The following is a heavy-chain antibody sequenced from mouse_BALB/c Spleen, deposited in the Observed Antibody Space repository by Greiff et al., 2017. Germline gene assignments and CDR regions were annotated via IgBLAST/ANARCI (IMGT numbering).Heavy chain of an antibody. D-gene: IGHD2-4*01. V-gene: IGHV3-2*02. J-gene: IGHJ3*01. Sequence: EVHLVESGPGLVKPSQSLSLTCTVTGYSITSDYAWNWIRQFPGNKLEWMGYISYSGSTSYNPSLKSRISITRDTSKNQFFLQLNSVTTEDTATYYCARRYYDYDEGVWFAYWGQGTLVTVSA. CDR2: ISYSGST. CDR1: GYSITSDYA. CDR3: ARRYYDYDEGVWFAY.